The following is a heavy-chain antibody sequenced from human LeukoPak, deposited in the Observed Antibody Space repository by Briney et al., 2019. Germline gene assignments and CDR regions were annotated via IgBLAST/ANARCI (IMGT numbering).Heavy chain of an antibody. D-gene: IGHD1-1*01. Sequence: GGSLRLSCAASGFTFSTYAMSWVRQAPGKGPEWVSSITGNGVTAYYADSVRGRFTVSTDSSKSTLYLQMNSLRAEDTAIYYCAKSPGYWTHDYWGQGILVTVSS. CDR1: GFTFSTYA. CDR2: ITGNGVTA. J-gene: IGHJ4*02. V-gene: IGHV3-23*01. CDR3: AKSPGYWTHDY.